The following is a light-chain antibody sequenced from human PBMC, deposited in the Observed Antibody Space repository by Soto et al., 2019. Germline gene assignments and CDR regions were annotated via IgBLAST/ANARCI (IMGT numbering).Light chain of an antibody. CDR1: QSVSSN. CDR2: GVS. Sequence: EIVMTQSPATLSVSPGERATLSCRASQSVSSNLAWYQQKPGQAPRPLIYGVSSRATGIPDRFSGSWSGTDFTLTISRLEPEDFAVYYCQQYDSSPRTFGQGTKVDIK. V-gene: IGKV3-20*01. CDR3: QQYDSSPRT. J-gene: IGKJ1*01.